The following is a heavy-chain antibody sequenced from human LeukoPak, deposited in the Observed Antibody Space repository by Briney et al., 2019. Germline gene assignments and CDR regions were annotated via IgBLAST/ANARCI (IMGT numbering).Heavy chain of an antibody. Sequence: GGSLRLSCAASGFTVSSNYMSWVRQAPGKGPEWVSVIYSGGTTYYADSVKGRFTISRDNSKNTLYLQMNSLRAEDTAVYYCTREARDAYTLAEYFQHWGQGTLVTVSS. CDR1: GFTVSSNY. J-gene: IGHJ1*01. CDR3: TREARDAYTLAEYFQH. CDR2: IYSGGTT. V-gene: IGHV3-53*01. D-gene: IGHD5-24*01.